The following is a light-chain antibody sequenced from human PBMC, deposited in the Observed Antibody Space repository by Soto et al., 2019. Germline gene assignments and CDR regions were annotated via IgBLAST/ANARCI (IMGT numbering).Light chain of an antibody. Sequence: DIQITQSPSALSASVGDRVTITCRASQTTTNYLNWYQKKPGKAPKLLIYGTSSLESEVSSRFSGSGSGTEFTLTIRNVQPEDFATYYCQQSHSTPTYTFGQGTKLEIK. CDR1: QTTTNY. CDR3: QQSHSTPTYT. V-gene: IGKV1-39*01. J-gene: IGKJ2*01. CDR2: GTS.